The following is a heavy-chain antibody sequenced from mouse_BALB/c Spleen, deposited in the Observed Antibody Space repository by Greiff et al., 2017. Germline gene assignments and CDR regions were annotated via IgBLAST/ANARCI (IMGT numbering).Heavy chain of an antibody. Sequence: VQLVESGPGLVAHSQSLSITCTVSGFSLTSYGVHWVRQPPGKGLEWLGVIWAGGSTNYNSALMSRLSISKDNSKSQVFLKMNSLQTDDTAMYYCARELLRLPGAMDYWGQGTSVTVSS. CDR1: GFSLTSYG. V-gene: IGHV2-9*02. CDR2: IWAGGST. CDR3: ARELLRLPGAMDY. J-gene: IGHJ4*01. D-gene: IGHD1-2*01.